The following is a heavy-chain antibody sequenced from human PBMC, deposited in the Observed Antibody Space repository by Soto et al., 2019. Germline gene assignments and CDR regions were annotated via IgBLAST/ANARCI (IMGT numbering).Heavy chain of an antibody. CDR3: ARDLGSQLLLSASPYFDY. Sequence: GGSLRLSCAASGFTFSSYWMSWVRQAPGKGLEWVANIKQGGSGKYYVDSVKGRFTISRDNAKNSLYLQMNSLRAEDTAVYYCARDLGSQLLLSASPYFDYWGQGTLVTVSS. V-gene: IGHV3-7*01. CDR2: IKQGGSGK. D-gene: IGHD2-2*01. J-gene: IGHJ4*02. CDR1: GFTFSSYW.